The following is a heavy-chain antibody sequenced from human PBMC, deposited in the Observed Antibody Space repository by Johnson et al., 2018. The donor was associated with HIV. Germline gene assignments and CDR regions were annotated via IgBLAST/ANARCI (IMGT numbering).Heavy chain of an antibody. J-gene: IGHJ3*01. CDR2: ISYDGSNK. V-gene: IGHV3-30-3*01. D-gene: IGHD3-10*01. CDR3: TTTPTLVRGVDV. Sequence: QVQLVESGGGLVQPGGSLRLSCAASGFTFSIYAMHWVRQAPGKGLEWVAVISYDGSNKYYADSVKGRITISRDNSKNTLYMQMNSLRAEDTAVYYCTTTPTLVRGVDVWGQGTMVTVSS. CDR1: GFTFSIYA.